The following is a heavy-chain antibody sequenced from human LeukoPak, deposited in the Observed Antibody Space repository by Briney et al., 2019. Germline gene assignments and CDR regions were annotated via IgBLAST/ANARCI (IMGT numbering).Heavy chain of an antibody. CDR1: GGSISSGGYS. CDR2: IYHSGST. CDR3: ARDMSDTAMVKGAFDI. D-gene: IGHD5-18*01. V-gene: IGHV4-30-2*01. J-gene: IGHJ3*02. Sequence: PSETLSLTCAVSGGSISSGGYSWSWIRQPPGKGLEWIGYIYHSGSTYYNPSLKSRVTISVDRSKNQFSLKLSSVTAADTAVYYCARDMSDTAMVKGAFDIWGQGTMVTVSS.